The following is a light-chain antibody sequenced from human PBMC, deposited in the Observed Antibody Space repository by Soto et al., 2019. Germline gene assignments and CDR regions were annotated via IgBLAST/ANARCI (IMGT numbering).Light chain of an antibody. V-gene: IGKV3-15*01. J-gene: IGKJ1*01. CDR3: QQYDSWPRT. CDR1: QRVGVN. Sequence: EIVMTQSPASLSVSPGETATLSCRASQRVGVNLAWYQQKPGQAPRLLIYHASTRATGVPARFSGSGSGTDFTVTISSLQSEDIAFFYCQQYDSWPRTFGQGTKVEIK. CDR2: HAS.